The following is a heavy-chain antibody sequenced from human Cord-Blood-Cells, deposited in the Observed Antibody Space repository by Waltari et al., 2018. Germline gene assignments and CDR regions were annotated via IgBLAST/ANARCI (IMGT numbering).Heavy chain of an antibody. J-gene: IGHJ3*02. CDR3: ANTVPAADAFDI. CDR1: GYSFPSYW. V-gene: IGHV5-51*01. Sequence: EVQLVQSGAEVKKPGESLKISCKGSGYSFPSYWLGWVRQMPGKGLEWMGIIYPGNSDTRYSPSFQGEVTISADKSISTAYLQWSSLNASDTAMYYCANTVPAADAFDIWGQGTMVTVSS. CDR2: IYPGNSDT. D-gene: IGHD2-2*01.